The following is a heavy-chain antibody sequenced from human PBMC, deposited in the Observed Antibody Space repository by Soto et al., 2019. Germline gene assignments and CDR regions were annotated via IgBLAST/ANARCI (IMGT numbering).Heavy chain of an antibody. CDR2: IIPIFGTA. CDR3: ARGDVLVPAVEWYFDL. J-gene: IGHJ2*01. CDR1: GGTFSSYA. D-gene: IGHD2-2*01. V-gene: IGHV1-69*12. Sequence: QVQLVQSGAEEMKAGSSVKVSCKASGGTFSSYAISWVRQAPGQGLGWMGGIIPIFGTANYAQKFQGRVTITADESTSTAYMELSSLRSEDTAVYYCARGDVLVPAVEWYFDLWGRGTLVTVSS.